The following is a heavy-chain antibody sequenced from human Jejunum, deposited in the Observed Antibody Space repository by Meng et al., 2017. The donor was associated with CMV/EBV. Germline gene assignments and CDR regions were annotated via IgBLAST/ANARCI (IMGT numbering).Heavy chain of an antibody. Sequence: FTVSISSMSWVRQAPGEGLEWVAVIQYDESNEYYADSVKGRFTISRDNAMNTLYLQMNSLRPEDTAVYFCARDRGRGSTWFWFFDLWGRGTPVTVSS. CDR2: IQYDESNE. CDR3: ARDRGRGSTWFWFFDL. V-gene: IGHV3-30*03. D-gene: IGHD2/OR15-2a*01. J-gene: IGHJ2*01. CDR1: FTVSISS.